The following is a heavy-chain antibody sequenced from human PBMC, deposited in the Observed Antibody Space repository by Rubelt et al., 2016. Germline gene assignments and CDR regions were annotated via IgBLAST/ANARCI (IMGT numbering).Heavy chain of an antibody. V-gene: IGHV4-34*01. J-gene: IGHJ5*02. D-gene: IGHD3-10*01. CDR2: INHSGST. CDR3: ARGRVGSGSYIFWFDP. Sequence: QVQLQQWGAGLLKSSETLSLTCAVYGGSFSGYYWSWIRQPPGKGLEWIGEINHSGSTNYNPSLESRVTISVDTSKNQFSLKLSSVTAADTAVYYCARGRVGSGSYIFWFDPWGQGTLVTVSS. CDR1: GGSFSGYY.